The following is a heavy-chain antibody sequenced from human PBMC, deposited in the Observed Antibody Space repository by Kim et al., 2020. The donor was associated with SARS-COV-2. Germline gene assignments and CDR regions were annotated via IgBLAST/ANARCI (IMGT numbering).Heavy chain of an antibody. V-gene: IGHV4-59*01. D-gene: IGHD2-15*01. J-gene: IGHJ3*02. Sequence: PSLKRRVTISVDTSKNQFSLKLSSVTAADTAVYYSARDIAATPNDAFDIWGQGTLVTVSS. CDR3: ARDIAATPNDAFDI.